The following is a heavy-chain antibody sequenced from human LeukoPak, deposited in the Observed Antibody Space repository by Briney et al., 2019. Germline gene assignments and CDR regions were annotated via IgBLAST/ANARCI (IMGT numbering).Heavy chain of an antibody. V-gene: IGHV3-7*01. CDR1: GFTFSSYW. J-gene: IGHJ3*02. CDR3: ARSRISTIFGVVIHGDAFDI. D-gene: IGHD3-3*01. Sequence: PGGSLRLSCAAAGFTFSSYWMSWVRQAPGKGLEWVANIKQDGSEKYYVDSVKGRFTISRDNAKNSLSLQTNRLRAEDTAVYYCARSRISTIFGVVIHGDAFDIWGQGTMVTVSS. CDR2: IKQDGSEK.